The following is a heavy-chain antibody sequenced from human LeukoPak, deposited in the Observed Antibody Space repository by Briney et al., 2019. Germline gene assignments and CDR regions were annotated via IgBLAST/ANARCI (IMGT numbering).Heavy chain of an antibody. J-gene: IGHJ2*01. D-gene: IGHD6-13*01. CDR2: IYYSGRT. V-gene: IGHV4-59*01. CDR1: GGTISTYY. Sequence: SETLSLTCTASGGTISTYYRSWIRQSPKKRLEWIGYIYYSGRTNYNPSLKSRVTISVDTSKNQLSLKLSSVTAADTAVYYCARVYYSNSYDYWYFDLWGRGTLVTVSS. CDR3: ARVYYSNSYDYWYFDL.